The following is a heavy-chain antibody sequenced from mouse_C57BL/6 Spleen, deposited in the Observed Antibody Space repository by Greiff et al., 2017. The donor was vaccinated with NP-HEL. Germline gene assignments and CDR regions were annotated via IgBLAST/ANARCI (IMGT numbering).Heavy chain of an antibody. Sequence: QVQLQQSGAELARPGASVKLSCKASGYTFTSYGIRWVKQSTGQGLEWIGELYPRSGNTYYNEQFNGKATLTADKSPSTAYMELRRLTSEDAAVYFCARENDLQDYWGQGTTLTVST. V-gene: IGHV1-81*01. CDR2: LYPRSGNT. CDR3: ARENDLQDY. J-gene: IGHJ2*01. D-gene: IGHD2-4*01. CDR1: GYTFTSYG.